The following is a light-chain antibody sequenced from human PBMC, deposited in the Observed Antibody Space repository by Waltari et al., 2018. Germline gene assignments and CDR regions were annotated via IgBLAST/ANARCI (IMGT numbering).Light chain of an antibody. CDR2: QDS. CDR3: QAWDSSTETHPRV. V-gene: IGLV3-1*01. Sequence: SYELTQPPSVSVSPGQTASITCSGDKLGDKYACWYQQKPGQSPLLVIYQDSKRPSGIPERFSGANSGNTATLTISGTQAMDEADYYCQAWDSSTETHPRVFGGGTKLTVL. J-gene: IGLJ3*02. CDR1: KLGDKY.